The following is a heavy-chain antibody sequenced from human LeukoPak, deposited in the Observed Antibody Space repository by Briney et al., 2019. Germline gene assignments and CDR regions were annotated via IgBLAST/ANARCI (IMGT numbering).Heavy chain of an antibody. CDR1: GVSFSGDY. Sequence: SETLSLTCAVYGVSFSGDYWSWIRQPPGKGLDWIGEINHSGSTNYNPSLKSRVTISVDTSKNQFSLKLSSVTAADTAVYYCARDRVATGFFEYWGQGTLVTVSS. J-gene: IGHJ4*02. D-gene: IGHD5-12*01. CDR2: INHSGST. V-gene: IGHV4-34*01. CDR3: ARDRVATGFFEY.